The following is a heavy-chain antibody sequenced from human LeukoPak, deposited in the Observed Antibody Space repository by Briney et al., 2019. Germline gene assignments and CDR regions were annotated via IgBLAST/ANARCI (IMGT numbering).Heavy chain of an antibody. CDR1: GGSISSSNW. J-gene: IGHJ4*02. CDR2: IYHSGST. CDR3: ARVSSGATTVDY. V-gene: IGHV4-4*02. D-gene: IGHD1-26*01. Sequence: SETLSLTCAVSGGSISSSNWWSWVRQPPGKGLEWIGEIYHSGSTNYNPSLKSRVTISVDKSKNQFSLKLSSVTATDTAVYYCARVSSGATTVDYWGQGTLVTVSS.